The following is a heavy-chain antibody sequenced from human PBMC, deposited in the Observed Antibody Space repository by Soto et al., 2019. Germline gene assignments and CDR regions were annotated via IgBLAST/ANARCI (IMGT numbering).Heavy chain of an antibody. V-gene: IGHV1-18*01. Sequence: QVHLVQSGAEVKKPGASVKVSCKASGYTFTSYGITWVRQATGPGLEWMGWSSAHNGNTDYAQKLQGRVIVTRDTSASPAYKEVRSRRSDDTAVYYCARGRYGDYWGQGALVTVSS. J-gene: IGHJ4*02. D-gene: IGHD1-1*01. CDR2: SSAHNGNT. CDR3: ARGRYGDY. CDR1: GYTFTSYG.